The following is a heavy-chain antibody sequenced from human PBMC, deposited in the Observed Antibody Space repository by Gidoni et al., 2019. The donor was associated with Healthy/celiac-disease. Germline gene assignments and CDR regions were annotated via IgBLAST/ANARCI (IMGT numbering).Heavy chain of an antibody. D-gene: IGHD4-17*01. V-gene: IGHV3-21*01. J-gene: IGHJ4*02. Sequence: EVQLLAPGGGLFKPGGSLRLSCPPSGFTFSSYSMNWVRQAPGKGLEWVSSISSSSSYIYYADSVKGRFTISRDNAKNSLYLQMNSLRAEDTAVYYCARDRATVTWDYWGQGTLVTVSS. CDR3: ARDRATVTWDY. CDR2: ISSSSSYI. CDR1: GFTFSSYS.